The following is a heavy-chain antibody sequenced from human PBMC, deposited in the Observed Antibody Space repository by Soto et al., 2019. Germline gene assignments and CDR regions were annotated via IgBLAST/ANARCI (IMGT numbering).Heavy chain of an antibody. V-gene: IGHV2-5*01. CDR1: GLSLSTIGVG. J-gene: IGHJ6*02. CDR2: IYWNDDK. CDR3: ALSHGDV. Sequence: ITLKESGPTLVKPTQTLTLTCTSSGLSLSTIGVGVGWFRQPPGKALEWLALIYWNDDKRYSPSLKSRLTITKDTSKNQVVLTMTNMDPVDTAKYFCALSHGDVWGQGTTVSVSS.